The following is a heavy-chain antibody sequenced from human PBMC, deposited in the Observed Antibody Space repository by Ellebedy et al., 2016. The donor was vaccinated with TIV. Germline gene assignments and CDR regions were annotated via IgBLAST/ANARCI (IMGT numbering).Heavy chain of an antibody. CDR3: AADRTWGLYYYYGMDV. Sequence: AASVKVSCKASGFTFTSSAVQWVRQARGQRLEWIGWIVVGSGNTNYAQKFQERVTITRDISTSTAYMELSSLRSEDTAVYYWAADRTWGLYYYYGMDVWGQGTTVTVSS. CDR1: GFTFTSSA. CDR2: IVVGSGNT. D-gene: IGHD7-27*01. J-gene: IGHJ6*02. V-gene: IGHV1-58*01.